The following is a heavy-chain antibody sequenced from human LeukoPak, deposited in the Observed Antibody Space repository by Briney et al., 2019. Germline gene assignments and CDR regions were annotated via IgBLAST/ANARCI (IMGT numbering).Heavy chain of an antibody. Sequence: PSETLSLTCAVYGGSFSGYYWSWIRQPPGKGLEWIGEINHSGSTNYNPSLKSRVTISVDTSKNQFSLKLSSVTAADTAVYYCASGSEYYDFWSGYSSPFDYWGQGTLVTVSS. CDR1: GGSFSGYY. CDR3: ASGSEYYDFWSGYSSPFDY. V-gene: IGHV4-34*01. D-gene: IGHD3-3*01. J-gene: IGHJ4*02. CDR2: INHSGST.